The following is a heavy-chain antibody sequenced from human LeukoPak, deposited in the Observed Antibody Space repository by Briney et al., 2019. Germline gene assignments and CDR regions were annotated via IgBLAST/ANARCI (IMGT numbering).Heavy chain of an antibody. V-gene: IGHV4-59*08. D-gene: IGHD3-16*02. CDR3: ARIVRGQIDY. Sequence: TPSETLSLTCAVSGGSISSYYWSWIRQPPGKGLEWIGYIYYSGSTNYNPSLKSRVTISVDTPKNQFSLKLSSVTAADTAVYYCARIVRGQIDYWGQGTLVTVSS. CDR2: IYYSGST. CDR1: GGSISSYY. J-gene: IGHJ4*02.